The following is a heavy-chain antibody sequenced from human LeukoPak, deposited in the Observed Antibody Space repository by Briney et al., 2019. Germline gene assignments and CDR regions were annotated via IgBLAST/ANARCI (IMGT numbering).Heavy chain of an antibody. Sequence: GVLRLSCAASGFTFSDYYMSWIRQAPGKGLEWVSYISSSGSTIYYADSVKGRFTISRGNAKNSLYLQMNSLRAEDTAVYYCARDSGPKSIAAAGTSDWFDPWGQGTLVTVSS. CDR3: ARDSGPKSIAAAGTSDWFDP. J-gene: IGHJ5*02. V-gene: IGHV3-11*01. CDR2: ISSSGSTI. CDR1: GFTFSDYY. D-gene: IGHD6-13*01.